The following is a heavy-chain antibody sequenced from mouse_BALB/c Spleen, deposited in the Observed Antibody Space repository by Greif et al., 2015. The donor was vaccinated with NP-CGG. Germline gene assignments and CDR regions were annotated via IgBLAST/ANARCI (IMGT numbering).Heavy chain of an antibody. CDR1: GFTFSDYY. Sequence: EVKLVESGGGLVKPGGSLKLSCAASGFTFSDYYMYWVRQTPEKRLEWVATISDGGSYTYYPDSVKGRFTISRDNAKNNLYLQMSSLKSEDTAMYYCAREGDGSSYYFDYWGQGTTLTVSS. D-gene: IGHD2-3*01. J-gene: IGHJ2*01. V-gene: IGHV5-4*02. CDR3: AREGDGSSYYFDY. CDR2: ISDGGSYT.